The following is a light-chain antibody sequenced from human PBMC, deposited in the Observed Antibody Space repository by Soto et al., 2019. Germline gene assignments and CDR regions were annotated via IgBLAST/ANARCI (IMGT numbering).Light chain of an antibody. CDR1: SSNIGKNF. V-gene: IGLV1-51*02. CDR2: ENN. CDR3: ASWDSSLYGVV. J-gene: IGLJ2*01. Sequence: QSVLTQPPSVSAAPGQQVTISCSGSSSNIGKNFVSWYQQFPGTAPKVLIYENNKRLSGIPDRFSGSKSGTSVTLGITGLQTGDEAFYYCASWDSSLYGVVFGGGTKLTVL.